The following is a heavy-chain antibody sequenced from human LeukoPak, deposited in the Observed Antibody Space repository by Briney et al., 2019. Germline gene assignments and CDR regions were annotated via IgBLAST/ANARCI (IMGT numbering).Heavy chain of an antibody. V-gene: IGHV3-23*01. CDR2: IRVSGGST. CDR3: AKGSVYGDYYFDY. J-gene: IGHJ4*02. D-gene: IGHD4-17*01. Sequence: GGSLRLSCAASGFTFNNYAMNWVRQAPGEGLEWVSAIRVSGGSTYYADSVKGRFTISRDNSKNTLFLQMSSLRAEDTALYYCAKGSVYGDYYFDYWGQGTLVTVSS. CDR1: GFTFNNYA.